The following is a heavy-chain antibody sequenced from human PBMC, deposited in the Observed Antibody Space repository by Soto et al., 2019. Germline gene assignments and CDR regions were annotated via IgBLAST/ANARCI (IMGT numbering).Heavy chain of an antibody. V-gene: IGHV4-39*01. CDR1: GGSISSNYYY. D-gene: IGHD5-18*01. CDR3: ARLHEYSYGPLFD. J-gene: IGHJ4*02. Sequence: SETLSLTCTVSGGSISSNYYYWGWIRQPPGKGLEWIGSVYYSGSTHYNPALKSRVTISVDTSKNQVSVKLSSVTAADTAVYYCARLHEYSYGPLFDWGQETRFT. CDR2: VYYSGST.